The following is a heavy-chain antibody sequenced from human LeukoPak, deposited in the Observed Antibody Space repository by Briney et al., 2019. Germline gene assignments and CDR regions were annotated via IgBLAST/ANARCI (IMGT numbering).Heavy chain of an antibody. J-gene: IGHJ4*02. CDR2: ISDSGDAT. D-gene: IGHD4-23*01. CDR3: AKERGHSKPFDY. CDR1: GILFSNTA. V-gene: IGHV3-23*01. Sequence: PGGSLRLSCAASGILFSNTAMNWVRQAPGKGLEWVSAISDSGDATYYADSVKGRFTISRDNSKSTLYLQMNNLRAEDTALYYCAKERGHSKPFDYWGQGTLVTVSS.